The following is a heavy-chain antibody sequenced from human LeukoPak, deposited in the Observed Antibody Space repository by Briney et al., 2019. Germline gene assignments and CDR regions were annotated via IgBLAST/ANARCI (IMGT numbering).Heavy chain of an antibody. CDR2: INPNSGGT. CDR1: GYTFTGYY. J-gene: IGHJ4*02. CDR3: ARDLLRYFDWLHMAAY. D-gene: IGHD3-9*01. Sequence: ASVKVSCKGSGYTFTGYYMHWVRQAPGQGLEWMGWINPNSGGTNYAQKFQGRVTMTRDTSISTAYMELSRLRSDDTAVYYCARDLLRYFDWLHMAAYWGQGTLVTVSS. V-gene: IGHV1-2*02.